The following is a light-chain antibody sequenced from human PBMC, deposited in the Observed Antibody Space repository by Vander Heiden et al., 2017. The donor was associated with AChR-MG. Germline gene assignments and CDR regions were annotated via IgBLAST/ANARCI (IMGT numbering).Light chain of an antibody. CDR3: GSFAGSNTWV. CDR2: EVT. CDR1: TTDVGSYYY. V-gene: IGLV2-8*01. J-gene: IGLJ3*02. Sequence: QSALTQPPLATGSPGQSVTISCTGTTTDVGSYYYVSWYQHHPGQVSQLRIYEVTKQPSGVPDRFSGSESGNTASRTVSGLQAEDEADYYCGSFAGSNTWVFGGGTKVTVL.